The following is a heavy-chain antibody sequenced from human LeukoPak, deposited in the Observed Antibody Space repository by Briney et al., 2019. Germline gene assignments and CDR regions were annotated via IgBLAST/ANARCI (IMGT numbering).Heavy chain of an antibody. CDR1: GRSISSYW. D-gene: IGHD6-13*01. CDR2: VFDSGST. Sequence: PSETLSLTCTVSGRSISSYWWSWIRQPPGKGLEWIGYVFDSGSTNYNPSLKSRVTVSLDTSKKQFSLKLSSVTAADTAVYYCARGYSSSWNYFDYWGQGTLVTVSS. J-gene: IGHJ4*02. CDR3: ARGYSSSWNYFDY. V-gene: IGHV4-59*01.